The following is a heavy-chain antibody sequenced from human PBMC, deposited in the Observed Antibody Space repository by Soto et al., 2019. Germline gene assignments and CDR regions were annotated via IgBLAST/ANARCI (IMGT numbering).Heavy chain of an antibody. CDR1: GFTFSSYE. Sequence: EVQLVESGGGLVQPGGSLRLSCAASGFTFSSYEMNWVRQAPGKGLERVSDISSSGSTIYYADSVKGRFTISRDNAKNSLYLQMNSLRAEDTAVYYCARGDVEIATMWLSRAEPFDYWGQGTLVTVSS. CDR2: ISSSGSTI. V-gene: IGHV3-48*03. J-gene: IGHJ4*02. D-gene: IGHD2-21*01. CDR3: ARGDVEIATMWLSRAEPFDY.